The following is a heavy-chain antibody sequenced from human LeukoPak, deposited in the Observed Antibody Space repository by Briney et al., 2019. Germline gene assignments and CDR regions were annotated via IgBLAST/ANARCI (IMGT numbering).Heavy chain of an antibody. Sequence: SETLSLTCTVSGGSISSSSYYWGWIRQPPGKGLEWIGSIYYSGSTYYNPSLKSRVTISVDTSKNQFSLKLSSVTAADTAVYYCASLNDYGDYGWGLGTLVTVPS. V-gene: IGHV4-39*01. J-gene: IGHJ4*02. CDR1: GGSISSSSYY. CDR3: ASLNDYGDYG. D-gene: IGHD4-17*01. CDR2: IYYSGST.